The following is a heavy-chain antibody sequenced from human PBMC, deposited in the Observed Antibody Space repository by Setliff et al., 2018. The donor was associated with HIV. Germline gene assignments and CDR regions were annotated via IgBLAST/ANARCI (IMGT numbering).Heavy chain of an antibody. V-gene: IGHV3-30*02. Sequence: GGSLRLSCVASGFTFSSYAMSWVRQAPGKGLEWLAFIRSSRGSTYYLDSVKGRFTVSRDNARNSLYLLMNRLTAEDTASYYRVKDGSVSGRNYYYMDVWGKGTTVTVSS. CDR2: IRSSRGST. D-gene: IGHD6-19*01. CDR3: VKDGSVSGRNYYYMDV. J-gene: IGHJ6*03. CDR1: GFTFSSYA.